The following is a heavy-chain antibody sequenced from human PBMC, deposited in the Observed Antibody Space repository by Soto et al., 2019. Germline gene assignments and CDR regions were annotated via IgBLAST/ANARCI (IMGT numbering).Heavy chain of an antibody. Sequence: GGSLRLSCAASGFTVSSNYMSWVRQAPGKGLEWVSVIYSGGSTYYADSVKGRFTISRDNSKNTLYLQMNSLRAEDTAVYYCARGGSEPDYGMDVWGQGTTVTV. CDR1: GFTVSSNY. CDR3: ARGGSEPDYGMDV. V-gene: IGHV3-53*01. D-gene: IGHD1-26*01. CDR2: IYSGGST. J-gene: IGHJ6*02.